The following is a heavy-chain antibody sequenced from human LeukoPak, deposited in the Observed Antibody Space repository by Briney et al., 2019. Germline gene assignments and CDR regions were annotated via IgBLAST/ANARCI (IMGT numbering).Heavy chain of an antibody. CDR3: ARHGSWSFDY. J-gene: IGHJ4*02. V-gene: IGHV3-23*01. CDR2: ITSGSGSNV. Sequence: GGSLRLSCAASGFTFSSHAMSWVRQAPGKGLEWVSAITSGSGSNVYYTDSLKGRFTISRDNAKNTLYLQMNSLRAEATAVYYCARHGSWSFDYWGQGTLVTVSA. CDR1: GFTFSSHA. D-gene: IGHD6-13*01.